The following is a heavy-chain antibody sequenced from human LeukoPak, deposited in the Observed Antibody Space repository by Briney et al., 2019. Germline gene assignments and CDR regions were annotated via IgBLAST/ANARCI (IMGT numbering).Heavy chain of an antibody. CDR2: IYYSGST. Sequence: SETLSLTCTVSGGPISSYYWSWIRQPPGKGLEWIGYIYYSGSTNYNPSLKSRVTISVDTSKNQFSLKLSSVTAADTAVYYCARFGSGWYYFDYWGQGTLVTVSS. J-gene: IGHJ4*02. V-gene: IGHV4-59*12. D-gene: IGHD6-19*01. CDR3: ARFGSGWYYFDY. CDR1: GGPISSYY.